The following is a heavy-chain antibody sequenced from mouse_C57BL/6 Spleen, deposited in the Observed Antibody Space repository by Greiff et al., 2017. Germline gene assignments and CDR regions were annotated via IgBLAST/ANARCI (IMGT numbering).Heavy chain of an antibody. Sequence: QVQLQQPGTELVKPGASVKLSCKASGYTFTSYWMHWVKQRPGQGLEWIGNINPSNGGINYNEKFKSKATLTVYTSSSTAYMPLISLTSEDSAVYYCAREDYSRGDYAMDYWGQGTSVTVSS. D-gene: IGHD2-4*01. CDR1: GYTFTSYW. J-gene: IGHJ4*01. V-gene: IGHV1-53*01. CDR3: AREDYSRGDYAMDY. CDR2: INPSNGGI.